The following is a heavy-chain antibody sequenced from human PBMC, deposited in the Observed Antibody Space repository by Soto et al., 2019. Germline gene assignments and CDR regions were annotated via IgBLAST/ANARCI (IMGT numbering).Heavy chain of an antibody. J-gene: IGHJ3*02. Sequence: ASVKLSCKASGYTFTSYDINWVRQATGQGHEWMGWMNPNSGNTGYAQKFQGRVTMTRNTSISTAYMELSSLRSEDTAVYYCARGKRYSGSRVDIWGQGTMVTVSS. D-gene: IGHD5-12*01. CDR1: GYTFTSYD. V-gene: IGHV1-8*01. CDR2: MNPNSGNT. CDR3: ARGKRYSGSRVDI.